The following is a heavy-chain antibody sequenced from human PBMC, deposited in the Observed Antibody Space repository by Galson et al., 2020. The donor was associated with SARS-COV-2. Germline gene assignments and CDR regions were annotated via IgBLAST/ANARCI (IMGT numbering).Heavy chain of an antibody. CDR3: ARITAAVLGMDV. CDR1: GFSLSTSGMC. D-gene: IGHD6-13*01. Sequence: ESGPTLVKPTLTLTLTCTFSGFSLSTSGMCVSWIRQPPGKALEWLARIDWDDDKYYSTSLKTRLTISKDTSKNQVVLTMTNMDPVDTATYYWARITAAVLGMDVWGQGTTVTVSS. V-gene: IGHV2-70*11. J-gene: IGHJ6*02. CDR2: IDWDDDK.